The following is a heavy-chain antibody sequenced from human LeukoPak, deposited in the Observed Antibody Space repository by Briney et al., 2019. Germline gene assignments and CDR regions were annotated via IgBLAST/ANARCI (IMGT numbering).Heavy chain of an antibody. CDR1: GFTVSSNY. J-gene: IGHJ4*02. CDR3: ARGRETYYYDSSGFSDY. Sequence: GGSLRLSCAAPGFTVSSNYMSWVRQAPGKGLEWVSVIYSGGSTYYADSVKGRFTISRDNSKNTLYLQMNSLRAEDTAVYYCARGRETYYYDSSGFSDYWGQGTLVTVSS. D-gene: IGHD3-22*01. CDR2: IYSGGST. V-gene: IGHV3-66*02.